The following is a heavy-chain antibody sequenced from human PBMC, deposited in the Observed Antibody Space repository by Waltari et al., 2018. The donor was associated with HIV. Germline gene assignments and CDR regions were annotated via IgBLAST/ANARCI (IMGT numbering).Heavy chain of an antibody. CDR3: ARQYKYEKSGYRPLDY. D-gene: IGHD5-12*01. CDR2: INPDGGEK. Sequence: EVQLVESGGGLVQPGGSLRLSCEASGFNFHNYWMGWARQAAGRGLGWMANINPDGGEKHYVDSVKGRFTVSRDNAENSLFLQMKGLRDEDTAVYFCARQYKYEKSGYRPLDYWGQGTLVTVSS. CDR1: GFNFHNYW. J-gene: IGHJ4*02. V-gene: IGHV3-7*01.